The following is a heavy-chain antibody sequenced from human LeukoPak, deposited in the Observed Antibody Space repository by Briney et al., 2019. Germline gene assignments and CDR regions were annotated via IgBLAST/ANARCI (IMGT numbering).Heavy chain of an antibody. Sequence: PGGSLRLSCAASGFTFSSYRMNWVRQAPGKGLEWVSSISSSSSYIYYADSVKGRFTISRDNAKNSLYLQMNSLRAEDTAVYYCARDFLSGSDILTGYDAFDIWGQGTMVTVSS. J-gene: IGHJ3*02. CDR2: ISSSSSYI. V-gene: IGHV3-21*01. CDR1: GFTFSSYR. CDR3: ARDFLSGSDILTGYDAFDI. D-gene: IGHD3-9*01.